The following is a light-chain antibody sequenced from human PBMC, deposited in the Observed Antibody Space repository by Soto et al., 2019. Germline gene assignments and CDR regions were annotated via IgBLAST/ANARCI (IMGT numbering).Light chain of an antibody. CDR3: QQYNNWLRT. CDR1: QSVSSN. J-gene: IGKJ2*01. CDR2: GAS. Sequence: EIVMTQSPATLSVSPGERATASCRASQSVSSNLAWYQQKPGQAPRLLIYGASTRATGIPARFSGSGSGTEFTLTIGSLQSEDFAVYYCQQYNNWLRTFGQGTKLEIK. V-gene: IGKV3-15*01.